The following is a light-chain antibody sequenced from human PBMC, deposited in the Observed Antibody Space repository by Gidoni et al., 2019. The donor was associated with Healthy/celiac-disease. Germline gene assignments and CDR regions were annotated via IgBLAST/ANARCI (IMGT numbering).Light chain of an antibody. V-gene: IGLV2-11*01. CDR1: SSAVGGYNY. Sequence: QSALTQPRSVSGSPGQSVTISCTGTSSAVGGYNYVSWYQQHPGKAPKRMIYDVSKRPSGVPDRCSGSKSGNTASLTISGLQAEDEADYDCCSYAGSYSFVFGTGTKVTVL. CDR3: CSYAGSYSFV. CDR2: DVS. J-gene: IGLJ1*01.